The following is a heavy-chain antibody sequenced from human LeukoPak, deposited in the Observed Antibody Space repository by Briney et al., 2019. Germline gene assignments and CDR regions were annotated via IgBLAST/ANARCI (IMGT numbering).Heavy chain of an antibody. J-gene: IGHJ4*02. D-gene: IGHD5-18*01. V-gene: IGHV3-30*02. Sequence: GGSLRLSCAASGFTFSSYGMHWVRQAPGKGLEWVAFIRYDGSNKYYADSVKGRFTISRDNSKNTLYLQMNSLRAEDTAVYYCAKLDQHSYGPFDYWGQGTLVTVSS. CDR2: IRYDGSNK. CDR1: GFTFSSYG. CDR3: AKLDQHSYGPFDY.